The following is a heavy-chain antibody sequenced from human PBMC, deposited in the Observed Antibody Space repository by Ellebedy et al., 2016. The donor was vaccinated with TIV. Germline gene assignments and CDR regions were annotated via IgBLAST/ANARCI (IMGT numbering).Heavy chain of an antibody. D-gene: IGHD2-2*02. J-gene: IGHJ4*02. V-gene: IGHV3-73*01. CDR2: IRSKANSYAT. CDR1: GFTFSDSA. Sequence: GGSLRPSXPASGFTFSDSAMHWVRQASGKGLEWVGRIRSKANSYATAYAVSVKGRFTISRDDSKNTAYLQINSLKTEDTAVYYCTSTYCTSTSCHTDFHYWGQGILVTVSS. CDR3: TSTYCTSTSCHTDFHY.